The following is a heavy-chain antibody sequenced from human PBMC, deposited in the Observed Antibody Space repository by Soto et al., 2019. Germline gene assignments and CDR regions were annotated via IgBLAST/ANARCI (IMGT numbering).Heavy chain of an antibody. CDR1: GGSFSGYY. CDR2: INHSGST. CDR3: ARRKDYYYGMDV. V-gene: IGHV4-34*01. Sequence: SETLSLTCAVYGGSFSGYYWSWIPQPPGKGLEWIGEINHSGSTNYNPSLKSRVTISVDTSKNQFSLKLSSVTAADTAVYYCARRKDYYYGMDVWGQGTTVTVSS. J-gene: IGHJ6*02.